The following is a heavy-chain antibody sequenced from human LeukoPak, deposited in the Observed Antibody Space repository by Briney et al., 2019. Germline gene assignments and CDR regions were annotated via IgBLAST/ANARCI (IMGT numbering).Heavy chain of an antibody. V-gene: IGHV1-2*02. J-gene: IGHJ4*02. CDR1: VYTFTGYY. Sequence: ASVKVSCKASVYTFTGYYMHWVRQAPGQGLEWMGWINPNSGGTNYAQKFQGRVTMTRDTSISTAYMELSRLRSDDTAVYYCAREKGPQLPIAYWGQGTLVTVSS. CDR3: AREKGPQLPIAY. D-gene: IGHD2-2*01. CDR2: INPNSGGT.